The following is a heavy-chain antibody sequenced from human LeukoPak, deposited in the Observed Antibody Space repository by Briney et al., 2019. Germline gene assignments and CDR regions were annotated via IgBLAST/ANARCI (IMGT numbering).Heavy chain of an antibody. D-gene: IGHD3-22*01. CDR3: ARARLYYYDSSGYYYVLDYYYMDV. CDR2: ISYDGTNK. J-gene: IGHJ6*03. CDR1: GFIFSPYG. Sequence: GGSLRLSCAASGFIFSPYGMTWVRQAPGKGLEWVTIISYDGTNKYYADSVKGRFTISRDNAKNSLYLQMNSLRAEDTALYYCARARLYYYDSSGYYYVLDYYYMDVWGKGTTVTVSS. V-gene: IGHV3-30*03.